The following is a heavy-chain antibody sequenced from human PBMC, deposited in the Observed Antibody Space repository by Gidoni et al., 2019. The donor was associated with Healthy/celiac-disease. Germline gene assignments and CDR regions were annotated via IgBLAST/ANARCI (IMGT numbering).Heavy chain of an antibody. V-gene: IGHV3-21*01. D-gene: IGHD2-2*01. CDR3: ARLYCSSTSCYYGMDV. CDR2: ISSSSSYI. CDR1: GFTFSSYS. J-gene: IGHJ6*02. Sequence: EVQLVESGGGLVKPGGSLRLSCAASGFTFSSYSMNWVRQAPGKGLEWVSSISSSSSYIYYADSVKGRFTISRDNAKNSLYLQMNSLRSEDTAVYYCARLYCSSTSCYYGMDVWGQGTTVTVSS.